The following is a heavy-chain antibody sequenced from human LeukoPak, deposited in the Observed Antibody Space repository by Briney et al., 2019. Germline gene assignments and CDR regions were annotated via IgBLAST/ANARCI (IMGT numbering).Heavy chain of an antibody. CDR1: GFTFSSYW. Sequence: GGSLRLSCAASGFTFSSYWMSWVRQAPGKGLEWVANIKQDGSGKYYVDSVKGRFTISRDNTKNSLYLQMNSLRAEDTAVYYCVRDVKNPSTVIGLFDYWGQGTLVTVSS. D-gene: IGHD2-21*01. V-gene: IGHV3-7*01. J-gene: IGHJ4*02. CDR3: VRDVKNPSTVIGLFDY. CDR2: IKQDGSGK.